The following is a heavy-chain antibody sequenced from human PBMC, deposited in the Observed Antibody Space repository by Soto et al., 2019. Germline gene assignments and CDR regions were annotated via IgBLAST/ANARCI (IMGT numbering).Heavy chain of an antibody. D-gene: IGHD5-12*01. CDR1: GYTFTNSV. J-gene: IGHJ6*02. CDR3: ARSTGGYRAYASYSYYAMDV. CDR2: VIADSGNT. Sequence: QVQLLQSGAEVKKPGASVQVSCKASGYTFTNSVINWVREAPGQGLEWTGWVIADSGNTNYEQNLQGRVTMTTDTSTSTAYMELRSLRSHDTAVYYCARSTGGYRAYASYSYYAMDVWGQGTTVTVSS. V-gene: IGHV1-18*01.